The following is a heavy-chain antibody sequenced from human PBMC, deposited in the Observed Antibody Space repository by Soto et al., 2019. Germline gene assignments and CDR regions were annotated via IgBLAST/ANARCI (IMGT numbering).Heavy chain of an antibody. CDR3: TRVSVYCSSTSCYWMDV. J-gene: IGHJ6*04. D-gene: IGHD2-2*01. CDR2: IRSKAYGGTT. Sequence: PGGSLRLSCTASGFTFGDYAMSWFRQAPGKGLEWVGFIRSKAYGGTTEYAASVKGRFTISRDDSKSIAYLQMNSLKTEDTAVYYCTRVSVYCSSTSCYWMDVWGKGTTVTVSS. CDR1: GFTFGDYA. V-gene: IGHV3-49*03.